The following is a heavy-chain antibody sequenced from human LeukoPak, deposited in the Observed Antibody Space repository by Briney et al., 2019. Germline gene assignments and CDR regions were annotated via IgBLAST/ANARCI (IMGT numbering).Heavy chain of an antibody. CDR2: VYHGGST. Sequence: SETLFLTCAVSGGSISSDNWWSWVRQPPGKGLEWIGEVYHGGSTNYNPSLKSRVTISVDKSKNHFSLRLSSVTAADTAVCYCNYYGSGSSSGYFDYWGQGTPVTVSS. CDR3: NYYGSGSSSGYFDY. CDR1: GGSISSDNW. J-gene: IGHJ4*02. D-gene: IGHD3-10*01. V-gene: IGHV4-4*02.